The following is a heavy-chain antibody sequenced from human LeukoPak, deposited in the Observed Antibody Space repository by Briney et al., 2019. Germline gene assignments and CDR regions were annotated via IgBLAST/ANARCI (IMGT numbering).Heavy chain of an antibody. Sequence: GASVKVSCKASGYTFTSYDINWVRQATGQGLEWMGWMNPNSGNTGYAQKFQGRVTMTRDTSTSTAYMELRSLRSDDTAVYYCARGLWTGIPDYWGQGTLVTVSS. J-gene: IGHJ4*02. CDR2: MNPNSGNT. CDR1: GYTFTSYD. CDR3: ARGLWTGIPDY. V-gene: IGHV1-8*01. D-gene: IGHD3/OR15-3a*01.